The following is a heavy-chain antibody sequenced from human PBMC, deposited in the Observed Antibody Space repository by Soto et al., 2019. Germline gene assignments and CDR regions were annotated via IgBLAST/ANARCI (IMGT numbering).Heavy chain of an antibody. Sequence: GXTREPAQPLTLXFAFSVISLTTTHMGVALIPHPQGKALEWLALIYWDDDKRYSTSLKNRLAISKDTSRNRVVLTINNMKPEDTGTYFCAHAGDYDLLSFDHWGPGTLGTVSS. D-gene: IGHD4-17*01. J-gene: IGHJ4*02. CDR2: IYWDDDK. CDR1: VISLTTTHMG. V-gene: IGHV2-5*02. CDR3: AHAGDYDLLSFDH.